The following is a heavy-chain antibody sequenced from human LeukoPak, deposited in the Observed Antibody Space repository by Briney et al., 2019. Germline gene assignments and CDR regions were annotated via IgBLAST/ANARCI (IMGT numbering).Heavy chain of an antibody. V-gene: IGHV4-59*01. D-gene: IGHD2-8*02. Sequence: SETLSLTCTVSGGSISNSFWSWIRQPPDKGLEFIGYISYSGSTNYDPSLKSRLTMSVDTAKNQVSLNLTSVTAADTAVYYCARDKHSASYTGGRYYPYYFDSWGQGTLVTVSS. CDR3: ARDKHSASYTGGRYYPYYFDS. CDR1: GGSISNSF. CDR2: ISYSGST. J-gene: IGHJ4*02.